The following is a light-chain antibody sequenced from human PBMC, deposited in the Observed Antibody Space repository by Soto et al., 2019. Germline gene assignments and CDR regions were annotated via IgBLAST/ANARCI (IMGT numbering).Light chain of an antibody. V-gene: IGKV3-15*01. CDR3: QQYNDWPPKRT. CDR2: GAS. Sequence: EVVMTQSPVTLSVSPGERATLSCRASQSITTHLAWYQQKPGQAPRLLIYGASTRATGVPARFSGSGSGTQFTLTISSLQSEDFALYYCQQYNDWPPKRTFGQGTRVDFK. CDR1: QSITTH. J-gene: IGKJ1*01.